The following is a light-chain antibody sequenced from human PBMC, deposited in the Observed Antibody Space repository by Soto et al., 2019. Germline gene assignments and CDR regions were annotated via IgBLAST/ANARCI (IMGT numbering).Light chain of an antibody. V-gene: IGLV1-44*01. CDR1: SSNIGINT. CDR2: GNN. Sequence: QSVLTQPHSASGNPGQTITISCSGGSSNIGINTVSWYEHLPGTAPRLLIYGNNQRPSGVPDRVSGSKSGTSASLAISGLQSEDEAHYYCATWDDSLDVHVFGTGTKLTVL. CDR3: ATWDDSLDVHV. J-gene: IGLJ1*01.